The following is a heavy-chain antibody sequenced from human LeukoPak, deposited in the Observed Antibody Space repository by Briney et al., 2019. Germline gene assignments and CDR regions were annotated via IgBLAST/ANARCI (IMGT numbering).Heavy chain of an antibody. D-gene: IGHD5-18*01. Sequence: PSQTLSLTCTVSGGSISSGGYYWSWIRQHPGKGLEWIGYIYYSGSTYYNPSLKSRVTISVDTSKNQFSLKLSSVTAADTAVYYCARGIQLWSGPGYYFDYWGQGTLVTVSS. CDR2: IYYSGST. CDR3: ARGIQLWSGPGYYFDY. V-gene: IGHV4-31*03. CDR1: GGSISSGGYY. J-gene: IGHJ4*02.